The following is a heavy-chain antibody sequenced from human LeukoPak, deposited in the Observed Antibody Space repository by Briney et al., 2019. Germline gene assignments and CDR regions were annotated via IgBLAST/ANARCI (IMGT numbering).Heavy chain of an antibody. V-gene: IGHV3-33*01. Sequence: GGSLRLSCAASGFTFSSYGMHWVRQAPGKGLEWVAVIWYDGSNKYYADSVKGRFTISRDNSKNTLYLQMNSLRAEDTAVYYCARGLRFLEWSLSEHYYYYGMDVWGQGTTVTVSS. J-gene: IGHJ6*02. CDR2: IWYDGSNK. CDR3: ARGLRFLEWSLSEHYYYYGMDV. CDR1: GFTFSSYG. D-gene: IGHD3-3*01.